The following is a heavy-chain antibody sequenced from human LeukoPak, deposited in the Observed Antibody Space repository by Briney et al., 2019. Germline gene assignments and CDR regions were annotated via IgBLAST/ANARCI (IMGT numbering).Heavy chain of an antibody. D-gene: IGHD2-2*02. V-gene: IGHV3-53*04. Sequence: GGSLRLSCAASGFTVSSNYMAWVRQPPGKGLEWVSVFYPSGTTHYADSVRGRFTVSRHDSKNTLYLQMNSLRVEDTAVYYCATVPRSSCCYTFDYWGQGILVTVSS. CDR1: GFTVSSNY. J-gene: IGHJ4*02. CDR2: FYPSGTT. CDR3: ATVPRSSCCYTFDY.